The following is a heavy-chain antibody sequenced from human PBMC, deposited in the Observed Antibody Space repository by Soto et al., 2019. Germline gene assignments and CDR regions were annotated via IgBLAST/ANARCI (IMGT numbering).Heavy chain of an antibody. CDR2: IWNDGTTE. J-gene: IGHJ4*02. Sequence: QVQLVESGGNIGQPGKSLRLSCAASGFSFASYAMHWVRQSPGKGLEWVTSIWNDGTTERYADSVKGRFTISRDNSKNTLSLQMNSLRAEDTAFYYCARGPGKFAERPPADYWGQGTLVTVSS. CDR1: GFSFASYA. V-gene: IGHV3-33*01. CDR3: ARGPGKFAERPPADY.